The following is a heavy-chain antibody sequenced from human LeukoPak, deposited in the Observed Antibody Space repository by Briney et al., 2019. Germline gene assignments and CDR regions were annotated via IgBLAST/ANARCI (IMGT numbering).Heavy chain of an antibody. J-gene: IGHJ4*02. CDR3: ARIRYCGGISCYYIDY. CDR2: IDPNTGDS. D-gene: IGHD2-2*01. Sequence: ASVKVSCKASEYTFTGYYIHWVRQAPGQGLEWMGWIDPNTGDSNYVQKFQGRVTMTRDTSISTAYMELSRLRSDDTAFYYCARIRYCGGISCYYIDYWGQGTLVTVSS. V-gene: IGHV1-2*02. CDR1: EYTFTGYY.